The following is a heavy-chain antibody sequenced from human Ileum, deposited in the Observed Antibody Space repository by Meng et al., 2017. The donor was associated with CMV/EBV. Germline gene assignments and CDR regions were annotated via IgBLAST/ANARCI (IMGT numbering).Heavy chain of an antibody. D-gene: IGHD7-27*01. Sequence: QVHLLQSGAEVKKPGALVKISCKTSGYTFTDHNIGWVRQAPGQGLEWVGWISLGNGQTVYGHKVQGRVTVTTDTSTSTAYMELRSLRSDDTAMYYCARDVWGFDYWGQGTLVTVGS. J-gene: IGHJ4*02. CDR2: ISLGNGQT. CDR3: ARDVWGFDY. CDR1: GYTFTDHN. V-gene: IGHV1-18*04.